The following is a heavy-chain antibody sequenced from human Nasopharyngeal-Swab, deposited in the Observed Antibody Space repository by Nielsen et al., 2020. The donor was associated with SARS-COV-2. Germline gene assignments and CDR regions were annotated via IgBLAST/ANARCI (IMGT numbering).Heavy chain of an antibody. CDR3: AKEEAAAGFWYFDL. J-gene: IGHJ2*01. Sequence: GESLKISCAASGFTSSSYWMHWVRQAPGKGLVWVSRINSDGSSTTYADSVKGRFTISRDNTKNTLYLQMNSLRAEDTAVYYCAKEEAAAGFWYFDLWGRGTLVTVSS. CDR2: INSDGSST. CDR1: GFTSSSYW. D-gene: IGHD6-13*01. V-gene: IGHV3-74*01.